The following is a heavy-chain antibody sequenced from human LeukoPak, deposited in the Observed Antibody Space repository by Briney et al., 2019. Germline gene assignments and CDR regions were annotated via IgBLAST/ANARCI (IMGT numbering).Heavy chain of an antibody. CDR2: TRNKANSYTT. D-gene: IGHD6-6*01. V-gene: IGHV3-72*01. J-gene: IGHJ5*02. Sequence: GGSLRLSCAASGFTFSDHYMDWVRQAPGKGLEWVGRTRNKANSYTTEYAASVKGRFTISRDDSKNSVYLQMNSLKTEDTAVYYCVKDDHSSSSGRWFDPWGQGTLVTVSS. CDR3: VKDDHSSSSGRWFDP. CDR1: GFTFSDHY.